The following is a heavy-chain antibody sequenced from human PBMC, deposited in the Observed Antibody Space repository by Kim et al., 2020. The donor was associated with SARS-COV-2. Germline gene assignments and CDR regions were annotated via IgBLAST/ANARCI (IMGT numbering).Heavy chain of an antibody. V-gene: IGHV3-30*18. D-gene: IGHD2-15*01. CDR3: AKDLGLFVEGFDY. J-gene: IGHJ4*02. CDR1: GFTFSSYG. Sequence: GGSLRLSCAASGFTFSSYGMHWVRQAPGKGLEWVAVISYDGSNKYYADSVKGRFTISRDNSKNTLYLQMNSLRAEDMAVYYCAKDLGLFVEGFDYCGQGT. CDR2: ISYDGSNK.